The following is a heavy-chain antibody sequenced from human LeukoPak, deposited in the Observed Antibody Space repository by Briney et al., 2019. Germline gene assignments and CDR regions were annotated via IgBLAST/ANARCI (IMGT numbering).Heavy chain of an antibody. J-gene: IGHJ4*02. CDR3: ARVLRSSCGGDCYSDLFDY. CDR2: IYYSGST. D-gene: IGHD2-21*02. CDR1: GGSISSGGFY. Sequence: SETLSLTCTVSGGSISSGGFYWSWIRQHPGKGLEWIGSIYYSGSTYYTPSLKSRVTISIATSKNQFSLKLSSVTAADTAVYYCARVLRSSCGGDCYSDLFDYWGQGTLVTVSS. V-gene: IGHV4-31*03.